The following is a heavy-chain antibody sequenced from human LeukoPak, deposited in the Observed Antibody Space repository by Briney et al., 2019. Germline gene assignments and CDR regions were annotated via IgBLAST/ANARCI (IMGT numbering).Heavy chain of an antibody. V-gene: IGHV1-69*05. J-gene: IGHJ5*02. CDR3: ARDTYDFWSGYLGWFDP. D-gene: IGHD3-3*01. CDR2: IIPIFGTA. Sequence: KPGSSVKVSCKASGGTFSSYAISWVRQAPGQGLEWMGRIIPIFGTANYAQKFQGRVTITTDESTSTAYMELSSLRSEDTAVYYCARDTYDFWSGYLGWFDPWGQGTLVTVSS. CDR1: GGTFSSYA.